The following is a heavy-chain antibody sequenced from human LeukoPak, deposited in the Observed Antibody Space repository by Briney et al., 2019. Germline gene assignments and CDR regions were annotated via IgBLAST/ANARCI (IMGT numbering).Heavy chain of an antibody. D-gene: IGHD6-19*01. J-gene: IGHJ5*02. V-gene: IGHV3-7*01. CDR3: ARAVASNWFVP. CDR1: GFTFSSYW. Sequence: SGGSLRLSCAASGFTFSSYWMSWVRQAPGKGLEWLAYIKEDGSEKYYVDSVKGRFTISRDNAKSSLYLQMKSLRAEDTAVYYSARAVASNWFVPWGQGTLVTVSS. CDR2: IKEDGSEK.